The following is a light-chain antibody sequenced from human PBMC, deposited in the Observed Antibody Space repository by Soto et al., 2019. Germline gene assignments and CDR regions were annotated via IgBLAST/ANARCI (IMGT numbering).Light chain of an antibody. CDR1: SSDVGAYNY. CDR3: LSYTTSSTYV. J-gene: IGLJ1*01. Sequence: QSVLTQPASVSGSPGQSITISCTGTSSDVGAYNYVSWYQQHPGKAPKVMIYDVSNRPSGVSNRFSGSKSGNTASLTISGLQAEDEADYYCLSYTTSSTYVFGTGTQLTVL. V-gene: IGLV2-14*01. CDR2: DVS.